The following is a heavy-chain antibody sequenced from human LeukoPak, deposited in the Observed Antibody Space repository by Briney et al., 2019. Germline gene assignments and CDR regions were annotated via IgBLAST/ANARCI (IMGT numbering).Heavy chain of an antibody. V-gene: IGHV1-46*01. Sequence: ASVKVSCTASGYTFTSYYMHWVRQAPGQGLEWMGIINPSGGSTSYAQKFQGRVTMTRDTSTSTVYMELSSLRSEDTAVYYCARDTVIAAAGTSPLYYYYGMDVWGKGTTVTVSS. CDR2: INPSGGST. CDR3: ARDTVIAAAGTSPLYYYYGMDV. J-gene: IGHJ6*04. CDR1: GYTFTSYY. D-gene: IGHD6-13*01.